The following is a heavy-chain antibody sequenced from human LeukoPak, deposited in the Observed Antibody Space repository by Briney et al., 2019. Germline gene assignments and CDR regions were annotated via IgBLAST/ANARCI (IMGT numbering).Heavy chain of an antibody. Sequence: GGSLRLSCAASGFTFSSYAMSWVRQAPGKGLEWVSAISGSGGSTYYADSVKGRFTISRDNSKNTLYRQMNSLRAEDTAVYYCAKAKWELLFRERYYFDYWGQGTLVTVSS. J-gene: IGHJ4*02. D-gene: IGHD1-26*01. CDR2: ISGSGGST. CDR1: GFTFSSYA. CDR3: AKAKWELLFRERYYFDY. V-gene: IGHV3-23*01.